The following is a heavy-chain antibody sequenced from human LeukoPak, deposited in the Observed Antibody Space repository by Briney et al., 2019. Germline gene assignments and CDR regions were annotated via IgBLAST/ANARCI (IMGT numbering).Heavy chain of an antibody. CDR3: AKGGAVSSKSITMVRGTRRYYYYMDV. J-gene: IGHJ6*03. CDR2: ISGSGDST. CDR1: GFTFSSFG. V-gene: IGHV3-23*01. D-gene: IGHD3-10*01. Sequence: PGGSLRLSCGASGFTFSSFGMSWVRQAPGKGLEWASTISGSGDSTYYADSVKGRFTISRDNSKNTLYLQMNSLRAEDTAVYYCAKGGAVSSKSITMVRGTRRYYYYMDVWGKGTTVTISS.